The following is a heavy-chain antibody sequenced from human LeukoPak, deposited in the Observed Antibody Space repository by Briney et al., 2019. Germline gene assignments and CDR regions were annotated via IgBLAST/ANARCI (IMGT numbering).Heavy chain of an antibody. V-gene: IGHV3-30*02. CDR1: GFTLSDYG. D-gene: IGHD3-22*01. CDR3: AKVPVYDSTAGDGY. CDR2: IRYDGSVK. Sequence: PGGSPRLSCAASGFTLSDYGMHWVRQAPGKGLEWVTFIRYDGSVKYYADSVKGRFTISRDNSKKTLYLQMNSLRVEDTAVYYCAKVPVYDSTAGDGYWGQGALVTVSS. J-gene: IGHJ4*02.